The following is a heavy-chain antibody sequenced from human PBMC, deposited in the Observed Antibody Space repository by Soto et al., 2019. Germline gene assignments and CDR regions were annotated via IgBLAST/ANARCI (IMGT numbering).Heavy chain of an antibody. CDR3: GRGGNRYSNVASGVGGFDF. CDR2: VYHTGAT. D-gene: IGHD5-12*01. J-gene: IGHJ4*02. CDR1: GASISSSY. Sequence: SETPSLTCTVSGASISSSYWSWIPQSPERGLEWIAYVYHTGATNYHPSLKSRVTISLDTSQGQFSLNLTSLTTADTAVYFCGRGGNRYSNVASGVGGFDFWGQGSLVTVSS. V-gene: IGHV4-59*01.